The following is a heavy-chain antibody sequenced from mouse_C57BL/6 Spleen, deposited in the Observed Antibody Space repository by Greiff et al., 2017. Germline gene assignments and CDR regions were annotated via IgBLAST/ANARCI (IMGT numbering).Heavy chain of an antibody. CDR1: GYTFTTYP. J-gene: IGHJ1*03. V-gene: IGHV1-47*01. CDR3: ARRYDYDGYFDV. Sequence: VQLQQSGAELVKPGASVKMSCKASGYTFTTYPIEWMKQNHGKSLEWIGNFNPYNDDTKYNEKFKGKATLTVEKSSSTAYLELSRLTSDDSAVYSCARRYDYDGYFDVWGTGTTVTVSS. CDR2: FNPYNDDT. D-gene: IGHD2-4*01.